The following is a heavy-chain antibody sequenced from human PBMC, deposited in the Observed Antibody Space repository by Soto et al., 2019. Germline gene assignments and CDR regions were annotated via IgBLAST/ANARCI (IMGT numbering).Heavy chain of an antibody. D-gene: IGHD3-16*01. CDR1: GFTFTTSA. V-gene: IGHV3-23*01. J-gene: IGHJ6*03. CDR3: AQNGGDYLWGNYRNSFYYMAG. CDR2: ISGSGGSN. Sequence: EVQLLESGGGLVQPGGSLRLSCAASGFTFTTSALSWVRQVPGKGLEWVSSISGSGGSNYYADSVKGRYTISRDESKDPLYLQMNSLSAADTAVYYCAQNGGDYLWGNYRNSFYYMAGWGKGTTVTVSS.